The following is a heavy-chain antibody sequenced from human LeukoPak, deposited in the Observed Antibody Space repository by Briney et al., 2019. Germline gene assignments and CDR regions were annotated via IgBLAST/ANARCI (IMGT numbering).Heavy chain of an antibody. V-gene: IGHV4-34*01. Sequence: SETLSLTCAVYGGSFSGYYWSWIRHPPGKGLEWIGEINHSGSTNYNPSLKSRVTISVDTSKNQFSLKLSSVTAADTAVYYCARGDKRITMVRGVKADYWGQGTLVTVSS. CDR2: INHSGST. CDR3: ARGDKRITMVRGVKADY. CDR1: GGSFSGYY. J-gene: IGHJ4*02. D-gene: IGHD3-10*01.